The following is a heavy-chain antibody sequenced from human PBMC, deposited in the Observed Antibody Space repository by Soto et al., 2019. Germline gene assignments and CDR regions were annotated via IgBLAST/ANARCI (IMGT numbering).Heavy chain of an antibody. CDR1: GFSLSTSGVG. CDR3: AHSVIAAADLPNGFAP. D-gene: IGHD6-13*01. CDR2: IYWDDDK. V-gene: IGHV2-5*02. Sequence: TGPTLVNPTQTLTLTCTFSGFSLSTSGVGVGWIRQPPGKALEWLALIYWDDDKRYSPSLKSRLTITKDTSKNQVVLTMTNMDPVDTATYYCAHSVIAAADLPNGFAPWGQGTLVPVSS. J-gene: IGHJ5*02.